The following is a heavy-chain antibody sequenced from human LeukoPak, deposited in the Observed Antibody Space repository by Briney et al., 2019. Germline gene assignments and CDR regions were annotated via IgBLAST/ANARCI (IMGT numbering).Heavy chain of an antibody. J-gene: IGHJ5*02. CDR2: INPNSGGT. CDR3: ARGDILTGSRFDP. CDR1: GYTFTGYY. Sequence: EASVKVSCKASGYTFTGYYMHWVRQAPGQGLEWMGWINPNSGGTNYAQKFQGRVTMTRDTSISTAYMELSSLRSEDTAVYYCARGDILTGSRFDPWGQGTLVTVSS. D-gene: IGHD3-9*01. V-gene: IGHV1-2*02.